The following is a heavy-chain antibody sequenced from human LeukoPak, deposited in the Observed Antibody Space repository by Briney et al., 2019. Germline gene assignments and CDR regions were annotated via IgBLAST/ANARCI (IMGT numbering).Heavy chain of an antibody. J-gene: IGHJ4*02. CDR3: ARGLATPPKFDY. CDR2: IYYSGST. V-gene: IGHV4-59*01. CDR1: GGSIRTYY. Sequence: SETLSLTFTVSGGSIRTYYWNWIRQPPGKGLEWIGYIYYSGSTNYNPSLKSRVTISIDTSKNRFSLRLSSVTAADTAMYYCARGLATPPKFDYWGQGILVTVSS. D-gene: IGHD5-12*01.